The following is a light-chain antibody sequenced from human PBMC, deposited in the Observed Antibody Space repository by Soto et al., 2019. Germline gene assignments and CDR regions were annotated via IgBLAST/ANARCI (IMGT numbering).Light chain of an antibody. V-gene: IGKV3-15*01. J-gene: IGKJ1*01. CDR1: QSVATN. CDR3: QQYNNWPQT. Sequence: EAVLTQSPATLSVSPGERATLSCRASQSVATNLAWYQQRPGQAPRLLIYGASKRAIGLPARFSGSGSGTEFTLTITSLQSEDFAVYYCQQYNNWPQTFGQGTKGISN. CDR2: GAS.